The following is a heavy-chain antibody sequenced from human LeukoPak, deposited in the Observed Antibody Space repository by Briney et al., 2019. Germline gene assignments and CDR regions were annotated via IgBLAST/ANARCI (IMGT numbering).Heavy chain of an antibody. D-gene: IGHD2-2*01. CDR3: ALHCSSTSCYPDY. Sequence: GGSLRLSCAASGFTFSSYWMHWVRQAPGKGLVWVSRINSDGTSTNYADSVKGRFTISRDNAKNTLFLQMNSLRAEDTAVYYCALHCSSTSCYPDYWGQGTLVTVSS. J-gene: IGHJ4*02. CDR1: GFTFSSYW. CDR2: INSDGTST. V-gene: IGHV3-74*01.